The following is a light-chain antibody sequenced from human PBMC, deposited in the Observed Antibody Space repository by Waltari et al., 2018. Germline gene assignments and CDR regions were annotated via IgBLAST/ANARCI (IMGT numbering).Light chain of an antibody. CDR2: DAS. J-gene: IGKJ1*01. Sequence: DIQMTYSPSSVSEPVVDSVTLSCRASQGISSWFAWYQQKPGQAPKLLIYDASSLHSGVPSRFSGSGSGTEFTLTISSLQPEDFATYYCQQVGSFPRTFGQGTKVEVK. V-gene: IGKV1-12*01. CDR3: QQVGSFPRT. CDR1: QGISSW.